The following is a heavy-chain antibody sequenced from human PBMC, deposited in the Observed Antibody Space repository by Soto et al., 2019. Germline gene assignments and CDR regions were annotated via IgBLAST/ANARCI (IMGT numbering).Heavy chain of an antibody. D-gene: IGHD3-3*01. CDR1: GFTFSSYG. Sequence: GGSLRLSCAASGFTFSSYGMHWVRQAPGKGLEWVAVISYDGSNKYYADSVKGRSTISRDNSKNTLYLQMNSLRAEDTAVYYCAKALAVLEWLSPFDYWGQGTLVTVSS. V-gene: IGHV3-30*18. J-gene: IGHJ4*02. CDR3: AKALAVLEWLSPFDY. CDR2: ISYDGSNK.